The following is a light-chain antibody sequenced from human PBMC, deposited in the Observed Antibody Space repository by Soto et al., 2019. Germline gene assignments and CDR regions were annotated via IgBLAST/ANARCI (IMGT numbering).Light chain of an antibody. CDR1: SSDIGAFNH. Sequence: QSALTQPASVSDSPGQSITISCIGTSSDIGAFNHVSWHQQHPGKAPKLIIYDVINRPSGVSNRFSGSKTGNTASLIVSGLQPEDEAEYFCSSFADGFNVVFGGGTQLTVL. CDR2: DVI. J-gene: IGLJ2*01. V-gene: IGLV2-14*03. CDR3: SSFADGFNVV.